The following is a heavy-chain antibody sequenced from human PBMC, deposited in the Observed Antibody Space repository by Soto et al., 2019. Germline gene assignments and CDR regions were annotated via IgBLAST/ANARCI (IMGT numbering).Heavy chain of an antibody. V-gene: IGHV1-69*01. CDR2: IIPIFGTA. Sequence: QVQLVQSGAEVKKPGSSVKVSCKASGGTFSSYAISWVRQAPGQGLEWMGGIIPIFGTANYAQKFQGRVTITAEESTSTACMELSSLRYEDTAVYYCARDLAYCGGDCYSVWFDPWGQGTLVTVSS. CDR3: ARDLAYCGGDCYSVWFDP. J-gene: IGHJ5*02. CDR1: GGTFSSYA. D-gene: IGHD2-21*02.